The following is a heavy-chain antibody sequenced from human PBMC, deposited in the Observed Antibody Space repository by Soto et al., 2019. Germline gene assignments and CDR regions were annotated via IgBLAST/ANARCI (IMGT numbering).Heavy chain of an antibody. CDR3: AKFGSVVPAGMFSSGKREYFQH. CDR2: ISGSGGST. V-gene: IGHV3-23*01. CDR1: GFTFSSYA. Sequence: GGSLRLSCAASGFTFSSYAMSWVRKAPGKGLEWVSSISGSGGSTYYADSVKGRFTISRDNSKNTLYLQMNSLRAEDTAVYYCAKFGSVVPAGMFSSGKREYFQHWGQGTLVTVSS. D-gene: IGHD2-2*01. J-gene: IGHJ1*01.